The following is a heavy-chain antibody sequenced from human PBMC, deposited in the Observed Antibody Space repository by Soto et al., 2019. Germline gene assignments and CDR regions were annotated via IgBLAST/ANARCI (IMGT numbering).Heavy chain of an antibody. CDR1: GFTFSSYI. Sequence: PXESLRLSCAASGFTFSSYIMHWVRQAPGKGLEWISTISSTSTNIYYADSVKGRFTISRDNPKNSLFPQMNSLRAEDMAVYYCARGIISSSLVTFDVWGQGTVVTVS. D-gene: IGHD2-2*01. J-gene: IGHJ3*01. CDR3: ARGIISSSLVTFDV. CDR2: ISSTSTNI. V-gene: IGHV3-21*01.